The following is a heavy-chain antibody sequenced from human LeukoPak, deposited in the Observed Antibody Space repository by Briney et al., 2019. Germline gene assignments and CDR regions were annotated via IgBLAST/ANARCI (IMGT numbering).Heavy chain of an antibody. J-gene: IGHJ4*02. CDR2: IYSGGST. V-gene: IGHV3-66*02. CDR1: GFTVSSNY. Sequence: PGGSLRLSCAASGFTVSSNYMSWVRQAPGKGLEWVSVIYSGGSTYYADSVKGRFTISRDNSKNTLYLQMNSLRAEDTAVYYCARFYYDFWSGYSDYWGREPWSPSPQ. D-gene: IGHD3-3*01. CDR3: ARFYYDFWSGYSDY.